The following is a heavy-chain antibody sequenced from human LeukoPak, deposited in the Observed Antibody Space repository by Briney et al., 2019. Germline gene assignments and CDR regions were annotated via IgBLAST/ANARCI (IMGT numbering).Heavy chain of an antibody. CDR2: IYYSGST. D-gene: IGHD3-22*01. V-gene: IGHV4-59*01. Sequence: SETLSLTCTVSGGSISSYYWSWIRQPPGKGLEWIGYIYYSGSTNYNPSLKSRVTISVDTSKNQFSLKLSSVTAADTAVYYCATTFLYDSSGYRLDYWGQGTLGSVSS. CDR3: ATTFLYDSSGYRLDY. CDR1: GGSISSYY. J-gene: IGHJ4*02.